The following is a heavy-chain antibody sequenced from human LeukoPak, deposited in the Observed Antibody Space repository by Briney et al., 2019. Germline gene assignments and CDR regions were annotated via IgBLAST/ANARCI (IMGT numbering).Heavy chain of an antibody. D-gene: IGHD3-16*02. J-gene: IGHJ4*02. CDR1: GGSISSSSCY. V-gene: IGHV4-39*07. Sequence: SETLSLTCTVSGGSISSSSCYWGWIRQPPGKGLEWIGSIYYSGSTYYNPSLKSRVTISVDTSKNQFSLKLSSVTAADPAVYFCARGGDYVWGSYPFDYWGQGTLVTVSS. CDR2: IYYSGST. CDR3: ARGGDYVWGSYPFDY.